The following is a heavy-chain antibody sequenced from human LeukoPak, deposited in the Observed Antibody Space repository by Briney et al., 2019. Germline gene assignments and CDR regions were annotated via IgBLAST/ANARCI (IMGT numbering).Heavy chain of an antibody. J-gene: IGHJ4*02. V-gene: IGHV3-30*04. CDR1: GFTFSSYA. Sequence: GRSLRLSCAASGFTFSSYAMHWVRQAPGKGLEWVAVISYDGSNKYYADSVKGRFTISRDNSKITLYLQMNSLRAEDTAVYYCARDLTMVRGGPDWGQGTLVTVSS. CDR2: ISYDGSNK. CDR3: ARDLTMVRGGPD. D-gene: IGHD3-10*01.